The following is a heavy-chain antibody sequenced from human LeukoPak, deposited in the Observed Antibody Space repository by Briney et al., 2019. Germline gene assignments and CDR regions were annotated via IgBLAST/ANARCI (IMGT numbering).Heavy chain of an antibody. CDR1: GSTFSNYA. CDR3: ARSVWLDRNFDY. V-gene: IGHV3-23*01. D-gene: IGHD6-19*01. Sequence: GGSLRLSCLASGSTFSNYAMSWVRQAPGKGLEWVSGISGSGGNTYHADSVKGRFTISRDNSKNTLYLEMKSLRVEDTAVYYCARSVWLDRNFDYWGQGALLTVSS. CDR2: ISGSGGNT. J-gene: IGHJ4*02.